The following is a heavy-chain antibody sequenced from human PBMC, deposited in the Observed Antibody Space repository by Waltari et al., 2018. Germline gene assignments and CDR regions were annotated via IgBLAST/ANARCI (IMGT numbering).Heavy chain of an antibody. CDR2: ISSNGGST. V-gene: IGHV3-64*01. Sequence: EVQLVESGGGLVQPGGSLRLSCAASGFTFSSYAMHWVRQAPGKGLEYVSAISSNGGSTYYANSVKGRFTISRDNSKNTLYLQMGSLRAEDMAVYYCARDLVDYVGGFMDVWGQGTTVTVSS. D-gene: IGHD1-26*01. CDR1: GFTFSSYA. CDR3: ARDLVDYVGGFMDV. J-gene: IGHJ6*02.